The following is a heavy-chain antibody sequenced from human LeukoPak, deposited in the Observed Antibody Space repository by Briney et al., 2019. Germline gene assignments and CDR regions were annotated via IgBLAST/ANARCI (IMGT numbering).Heavy chain of an antibody. V-gene: IGHV3-30*02. D-gene: IGHD3-3*01. Sequence: GGSLRLSCAASGFTFSSYGMHWVRQAPGKGLEWVAFIRYDGSNKYYADSVKGRFTISRDHSKNTLYLQMNSLRAEDTAVYYCAKDADFWSGYYPYYFDYWGQGTLVTVSS. CDR2: IRYDGSNK. CDR1: GFTFSSYG. CDR3: AKDADFWSGYYPYYFDY. J-gene: IGHJ4*02.